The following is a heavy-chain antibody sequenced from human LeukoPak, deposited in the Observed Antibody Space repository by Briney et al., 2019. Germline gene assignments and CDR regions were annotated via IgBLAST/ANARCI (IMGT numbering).Heavy chain of an antibody. CDR3: ARDAISGGGHDY. V-gene: IGHV3-7*01. CDR1: RFTFSSYW. J-gene: IGHJ4*02. Sequence: GGSVRLSCAASRFTFSSYWMSWVRQAPGKGLEWVANIKEDASEKYYVDSVKGRFTISRDNAKNSLYLQMNSLRAEDTAVYYCARDAISGGGHDYWGQGTLVTVSS. D-gene: IGHD3-10*01. CDR2: IKEDASEK.